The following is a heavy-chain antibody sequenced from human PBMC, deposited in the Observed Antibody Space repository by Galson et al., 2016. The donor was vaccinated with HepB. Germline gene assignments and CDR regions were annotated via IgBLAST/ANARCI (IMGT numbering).Heavy chain of an antibody. V-gene: IGHV4-4*02. CDR2: IFHSGRV. Sequence: SETLSLTCAVSGGFISSSDWWSWVRQPPGQGLEWIGQIFHSGRVNYTPSLASRVTISLDTSNNHFPLRLTSVTAADTALYYCARQYRGGPSDYWGQGTLVIVSS. J-gene: IGHJ4*02. CDR1: GGFISSSDW. CDR3: ARQYRGGPSDY. D-gene: IGHD5-12*01.